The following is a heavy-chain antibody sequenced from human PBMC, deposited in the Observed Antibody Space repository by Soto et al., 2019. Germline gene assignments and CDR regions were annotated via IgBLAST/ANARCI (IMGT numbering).Heavy chain of an antibody. CDR3: ARDRRGIAVAGSHFDY. CDR1: GFTFSDYY. J-gene: IGHJ4*02. CDR2: ISSSSSYT. V-gene: IGHV3-11*05. Sequence: GGSLRLSCAASGFTFSDYYMSWIRQAPGKGLEWVSYISSSSSYTNYADSVKGRFTISRDNAKNSLYLQMNSLRAEDTAVYYCARDRRGIAVAGSHFDYWGQGTLVTVSS. D-gene: IGHD6-13*01.